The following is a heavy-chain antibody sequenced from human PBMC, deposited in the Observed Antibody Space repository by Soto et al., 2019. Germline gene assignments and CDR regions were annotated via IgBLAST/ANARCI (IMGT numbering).Heavy chain of an antibody. J-gene: IGHJ5*02. V-gene: IGHV3-11*01. Sequence: GGSLRLSCAASGFTFSDYYMSWIRQAPGKGLEWVSYISCSGSTIYYADSVKGRFTISRDNAKNPLYLQMNSLRAEDTAVYYCARDWTYYYGSGTPGNWFDPWGQGTLVTVSS. CDR3: ARDWTYYYGSGTPGNWFDP. CDR2: ISCSGSTI. CDR1: GFTFSDYY. D-gene: IGHD3-10*01.